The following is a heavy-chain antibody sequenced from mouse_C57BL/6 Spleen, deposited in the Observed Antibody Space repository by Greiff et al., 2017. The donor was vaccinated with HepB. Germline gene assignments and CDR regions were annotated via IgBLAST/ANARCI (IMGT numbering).Heavy chain of an antibody. CDR2: IDPSDSYT. CDR3: ARGDYYDWAY. D-gene: IGHD1-1*01. Sequence: VQLQQPGAELVRPGTSVKLSCKASGYTFTSYWMHWVKQRPGQGLEWIGVIDPSDSYTNYNQKFKGKATLTVDTSSSTAYMQLSSLTSEDSAVYYCARGDYYDWAYWGQGTLVTVSA. J-gene: IGHJ3*01. V-gene: IGHV1-59*01. CDR1: GYTFTSYW.